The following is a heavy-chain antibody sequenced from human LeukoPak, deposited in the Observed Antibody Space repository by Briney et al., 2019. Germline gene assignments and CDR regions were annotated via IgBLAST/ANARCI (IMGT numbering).Heavy chain of an antibody. D-gene: IGHD5-12*01. V-gene: IGHV5-51*01. CDR1: GYSFTTNW. Sequence: GESLKISCKGSGYSFTTNWIGWVRQLPGKGLEWMGIIYPGDSDTTYSPSFQGQVTISADKSISTAYLQWNSLRASDIAMYYCARHVRYSGYDSPFDFWGQGTLVTVSS. J-gene: IGHJ4*02. CDR3: ARHVRYSGYDSPFDF. CDR2: IYPGDSDT.